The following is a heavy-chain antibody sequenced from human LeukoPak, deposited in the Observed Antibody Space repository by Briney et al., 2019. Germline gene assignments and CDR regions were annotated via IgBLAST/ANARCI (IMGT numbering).Heavy chain of an antibody. J-gene: IGHJ5*02. CDR3: ARHPDYIAVAGPTSYNWFDP. D-gene: IGHD6-19*01. V-gene: IGHV5-51*01. CDR2: IYPGDSDT. Sequence: LGESLKISCKGSGYSFTSYWIGWVRQMPGKGLEWMGIIYPGDSDTRYSPSFQGQVTTSADKSISTAYLQWSSLKASDTAMYYCARHPDYIAVAGPTSYNWFDPWGQGTLVTVSS. CDR1: GYSFTSYW.